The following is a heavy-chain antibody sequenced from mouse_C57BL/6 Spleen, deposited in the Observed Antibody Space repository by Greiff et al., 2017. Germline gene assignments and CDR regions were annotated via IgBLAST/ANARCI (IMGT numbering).Heavy chain of an antibody. CDR3: ARGDGYLYYYAMDY. CDR1: GYTFTDHT. D-gene: IGHD2-3*01. Sequence: VQLQQSDAELVKPGASVKISCKVSGYTFTDHTIHWMKQRPEQGLEWIGYIYPRDGSTKYTEKFKGKATLTADKSSSTAYMQLNSLTSEDSAVYCCARGDGYLYYYAMDYWGQGTSVTVSS. CDR2: IYPRDGST. J-gene: IGHJ4*01. V-gene: IGHV1-78*01.